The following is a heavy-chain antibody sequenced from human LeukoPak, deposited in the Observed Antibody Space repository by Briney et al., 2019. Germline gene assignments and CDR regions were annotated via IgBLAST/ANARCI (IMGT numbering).Heavy chain of an antibody. CDR2: FDPEDGET. D-gene: IGHD1-26*01. V-gene: IGHV1-24*01. CDR3: ARDNSVGDYAWWFDP. J-gene: IGHJ5*02. CDR1: GYTLTELS. Sequence: ASVKVSCKVSGYTLTELSMHWVRQAPGKGLEWMGGFDPEDGETIYAQKFQGRVTMTRDMSTSTDYMELSSLRSEETAVYYCARDNSVGDYAWWFDPWGQGTLVTVSS.